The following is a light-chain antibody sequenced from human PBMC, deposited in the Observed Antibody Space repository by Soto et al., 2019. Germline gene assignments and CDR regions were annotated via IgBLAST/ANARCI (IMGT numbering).Light chain of an antibody. CDR1: SSGFGDYDY. Sequence: QSAPTQPASVSGSPGQSITISCTGTSSGFGDYDYVSWYLQHPGKVPKLMIYEVSNRPSGVSNRFSGSKSGNTASLTISGLQAEDEADYYCSSYTGSSTLVFGTGTKVTVL. CDR3: SSYTGSSTLV. CDR2: EVS. J-gene: IGLJ1*01. V-gene: IGLV2-14*01.